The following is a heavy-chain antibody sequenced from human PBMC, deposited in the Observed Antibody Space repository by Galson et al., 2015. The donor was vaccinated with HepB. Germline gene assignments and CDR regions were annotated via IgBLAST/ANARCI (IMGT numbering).Heavy chain of an antibody. Sequence: SVKVSCKASGYTLTTYGTSWVRQAPGQGVEWMGWISGHNGDTKYAQKFQDRITMTTDTSTSTAYMELRSLRSDDTAMYYCARDRYSHNLDAEYWGQGTLVTVSS. V-gene: IGHV1-18*01. J-gene: IGHJ4*02. CDR3: ARDRYSHNLDAEY. CDR1: GYTLTTYG. CDR2: ISGHNGDT. D-gene: IGHD3/OR15-3a*01.